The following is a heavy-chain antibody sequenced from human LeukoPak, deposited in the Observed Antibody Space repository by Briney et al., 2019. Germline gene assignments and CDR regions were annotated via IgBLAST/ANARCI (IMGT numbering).Heavy chain of an antibody. D-gene: IGHD5-18*01. J-gene: IGHJ4*02. CDR1: GGSISSSSYY. V-gene: IGHV4-39*01. CDR2: IYYSGST. Sequence: SETLSLTCTVSGGSISSSSYYWGWIRQPPGKGLEWIGSIYYSGSTYYNPSLKSRVTISVDTSKNQFSLKLSPVTAADTAVYYCARNTAITDYWGQGTLVTVSS. CDR3: ARNTAITDY.